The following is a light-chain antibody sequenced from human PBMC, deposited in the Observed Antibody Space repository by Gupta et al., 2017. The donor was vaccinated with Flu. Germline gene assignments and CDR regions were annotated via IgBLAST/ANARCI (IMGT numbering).Light chain of an antibody. V-gene: IGLV2-23*02. Sequence: QPALTQPASVSGSPGQSITISCIAPSSDLGNYDLVSWYQQHPGKAPKLILYEVNKRPPGVSTRFSGFRSANTASLTISGLQAEDEADYRCGSYAGSSVWVFGGGTKLTVL. CDR2: EVN. J-gene: IGLJ3*02. CDR1: SSDLGNYDL. CDR3: GSYAGSSVWV.